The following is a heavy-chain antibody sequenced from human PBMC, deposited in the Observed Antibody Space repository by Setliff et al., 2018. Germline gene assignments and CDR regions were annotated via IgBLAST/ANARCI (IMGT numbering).Heavy chain of an antibody. J-gene: IGHJ4*02. CDR2: IYYRGDT. CDR1: GFSINSGTHF. CDR3: ARTGTYRYFDY. V-gene: IGHV4-39*01. D-gene: IGHD1-1*01. Sequence: SETLSLTCTVSGFSINSGTHFWGGIRQPPGKGLEWIGRIYYRGDTYYNASLKSRLTLSVDTSKNQVSLNLRSVTAADTAVYYCARTGTYRYFDYWGQGTQVTVSS.